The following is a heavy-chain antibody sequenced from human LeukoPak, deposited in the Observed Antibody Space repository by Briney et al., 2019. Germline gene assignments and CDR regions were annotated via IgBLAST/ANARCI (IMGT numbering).Heavy chain of an antibody. J-gene: IGHJ4*02. CDR2: FDPEDGET. V-gene: IGHV1-24*01. D-gene: IGHD2-15*01. CDR1: GYTLTELS. Sequence: ASVKVSCKVSGYTLTELSMHWVRQAPGKGLEWMGGFDPEDGETIYAQKFQGRVTMTEDTSTDTAYMELSSLRSDDTAVYYCATGGDTPATAFDYWGQGTLVTVSS. CDR3: ATGGDTPATAFDY.